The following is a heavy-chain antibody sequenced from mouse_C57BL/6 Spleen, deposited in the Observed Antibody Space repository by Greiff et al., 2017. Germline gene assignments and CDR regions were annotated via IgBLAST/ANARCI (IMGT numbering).Heavy chain of an antibody. J-gene: IGHJ2*01. D-gene: IGHD2-10*02. Sequence: QVQLQQSGAELARPGASVKMSCKASGYTFTSYTMHWVKQSPGQGLEWIGYINPSSGYTKYNQKFKDKATLTADKSSSTAYMQLSSLTSEDSAVYYCARSPYGQLLGFFDYWGQGTTLTVSS. CDR2: INPSSGYT. CDR3: ARSPYGQLLGFFDY. V-gene: IGHV1-4*01. CDR1: GYTFTSYT.